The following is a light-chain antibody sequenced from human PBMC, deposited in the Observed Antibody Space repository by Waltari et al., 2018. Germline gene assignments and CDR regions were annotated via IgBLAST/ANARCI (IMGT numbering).Light chain of an antibody. CDR1: QTVTNY. CDR3: QQTYGTPWT. Sequence: DIQMTQSPSSLSASVGDRVTITCRASQTVTNYLNWYQQKPGEAPELLISAASSLQSGVPSRFSGSGSGTDFTLSISSLQPEDFATYYCQQTYGTPWTFGQGTKVEFK. CDR2: AAS. V-gene: IGKV1-39*01. J-gene: IGKJ1*01.